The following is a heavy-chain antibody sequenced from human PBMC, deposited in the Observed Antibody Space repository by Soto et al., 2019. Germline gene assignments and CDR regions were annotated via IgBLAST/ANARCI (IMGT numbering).Heavy chain of an antibody. D-gene: IGHD1-26*01. CDR3: EKGSIESSASVDN. J-gene: IGHJ4*02. Sequence: EVQLLESGGGLVQPGGSLRLSCAASGFSFSSYAMVWVRQAPGKGLGWVSVISARGGSLYFANSVKSRFTHTRDNSKNVLSLEMNSLRAADTAIYFCEKGSIESSASVDNWGQGTLVLVSS. CDR1: GFSFSSYA. CDR2: ISARGGSL. V-gene: IGHV3-23*01.